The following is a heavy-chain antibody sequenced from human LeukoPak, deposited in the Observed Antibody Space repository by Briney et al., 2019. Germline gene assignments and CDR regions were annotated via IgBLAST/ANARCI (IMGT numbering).Heavy chain of an antibody. CDR3: AKDLLRYDILTGPVNWFDP. J-gene: IGHJ5*02. CDR1: GFTFSSYG. D-gene: IGHD3-9*01. CDR2: ISYDGSNK. Sequence: GGSLRLSCAASGFTFSSYGMHWVRQAPGKGLEWVAVISYDGSNKYYADSVKGRFTISRDNSKNTLYLQMNSLRAEDTAVYYCAKDLLRYDILTGPVNWFDPWGQGTLVTISS. V-gene: IGHV3-30*18.